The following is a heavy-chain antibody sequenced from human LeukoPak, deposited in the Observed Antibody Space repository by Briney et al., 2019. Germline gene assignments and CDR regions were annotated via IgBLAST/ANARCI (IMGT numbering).Heavy chain of an antibody. J-gene: IGHJ6*03. CDR1: GGTFSSYA. Sequence: GSSVKVSCKASGGTFSSYAISWVRQAPGQGLEWMGGIIPIFGTANYAQKFQGRVTITADESTSTAYMELSSLRSEDTAVYYCARDGYLLAEYYYYYYYMDVWGKGTTVTVSS. V-gene: IGHV1-69*01. D-gene: IGHD5-12*01. CDR2: IIPIFGTA. CDR3: ARDGYLLAEYYYYYYYMDV.